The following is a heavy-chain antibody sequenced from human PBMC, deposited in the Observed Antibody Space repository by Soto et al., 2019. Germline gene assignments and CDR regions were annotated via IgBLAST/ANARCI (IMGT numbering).Heavy chain of an antibody. CDR1: GFSLSTTAEG. Sequence: QITLKESGPTLVKPTQTLTLTCTFSGFSLSTTAEGVGWIRQPPGKALEWLALIYWDDDERYSPSLKSRLTITKDTSKNQVVLTMTYVDPVDTATYYCAHGSCSSADCYPNPYLDYWGQGILVTVSS. CDR2: IYWDDDE. V-gene: IGHV2-5*02. J-gene: IGHJ4*02. CDR3: AHGSCSSADCYPNPYLDY. D-gene: IGHD2-2*01.